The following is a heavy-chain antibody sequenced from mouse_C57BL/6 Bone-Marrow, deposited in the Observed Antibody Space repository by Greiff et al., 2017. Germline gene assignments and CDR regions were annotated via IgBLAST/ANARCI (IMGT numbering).Heavy chain of an antibody. Sequence: VKLVESGPGLVAPSQSLSITCTVSGFSLTSYGVDWVRQSPGKGLEWLGVIWGVGSTNYNSALKSRLSISKDNSKSQVFLQMNSLQTDDTAMYYCARSPGAIAMDYWGQGTSVTVSS. D-gene: IGHD3-1*01. J-gene: IGHJ4*01. CDR2: IWGVGST. CDR1: GFSLTSYG. V-gene: IGHV2-6*01. CDR3: ARSPGAIAMDY.